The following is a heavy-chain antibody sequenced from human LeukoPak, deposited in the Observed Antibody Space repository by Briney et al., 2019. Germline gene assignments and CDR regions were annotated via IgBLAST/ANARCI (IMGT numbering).Heavy chain of an antibody. CDR1: GFTFSSYW. J-gene: IGHJ4*02. D-gene: IGHD6-19*01. CDR2: IKQDGSEK. V-gene: IGHV3-7*01. CDR3: SREGSGWDIYFDY. Sequence: PGGSLRLSCAASGFTFSSYWMSWVRQAPGKGLEWVANIKQDGSEKYYVDSVKGRFTISRDNAKNSLYLQMNSLRAEDTAVYYCSREGSGWDIYFDYWGQGTLVTVSS.